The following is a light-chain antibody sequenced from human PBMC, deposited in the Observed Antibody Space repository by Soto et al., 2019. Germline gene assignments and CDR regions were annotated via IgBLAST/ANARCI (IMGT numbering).Light chain of an antibody. V-gene: IGLV2-14*01. CDR1: SSDVGGYDH. CDR3: CSYTSGSLFV. J-gene: IGLJ1*01. CDR2: DVS. Sequence: SALTQPASVSGSPGQSITISCTGTSSDVGGYDHVSWYQQHPGKAPKLIIYDVSNRPSGVSNRFSGSKSGNTASLTISGLQAEDEADYCCCSYTSGSLFVFGTGTKVTVL.